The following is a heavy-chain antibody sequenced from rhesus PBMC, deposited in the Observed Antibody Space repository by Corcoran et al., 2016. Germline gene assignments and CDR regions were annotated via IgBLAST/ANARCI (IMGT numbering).Heavy chain of an antibody. J-gene: IGHJ2*01. CDR2: IYGSGSSP. V-gene: IGHV4-169*02. D-gene: IGHD1-44*02. Sequence: QVQLQESGPGLVKPSETLSVTCAVSGGSISSSYWSWIRQAPGKELEWIGYIYGSGSSPHHNPPLNSRVTLSVDTSKNQFSLKLSSVTAADPAVYYCASDRVGSNYWYFDLWGPGTPITISS. CDR3: ASDRVGSNYWYFDL. CDR1: GGSISSSY.